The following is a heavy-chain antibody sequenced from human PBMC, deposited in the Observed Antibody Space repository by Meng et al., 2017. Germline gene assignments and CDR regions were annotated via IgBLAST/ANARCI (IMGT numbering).Heavy chain of an antibody. CDR2: TSYDGSNK. CDR3: ARDIRGYYYYGMDV. J-gene: IGHJ6*02. CDR1: GFTFSSYA. Sequence: GESLKISCAASGFTFSSYAMHWVRQAPGKGLEWVAVTSYDGSNKYYADSVKGRFTISRDNSKNTLYLQMNSLRAEDTAVYYCARDIRGYYYYGMDVWGQGTTVTVSS. V-gene: IGHV3-30*04. D-gene: IGHD3-10*01.